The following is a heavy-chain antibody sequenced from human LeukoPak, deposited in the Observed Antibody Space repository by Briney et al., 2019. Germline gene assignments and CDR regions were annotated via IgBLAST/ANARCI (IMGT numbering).Heavy chain of an antibody. CDR3: ARSITIFGVVTKGTFDY. V-gene: IGHV4-34*01. CDR2: ISHNEGT. Sequence: PSETLSLTCGVFGVSINDFYWSWIRQSPGKGLEWIGEISHNEGTRYNPSLESRVTMSVGTSENQLSLKLIFVTAADTAVYYCARSITIFGVVTKGTFDYWGQGTLVTVSS. CDR1: GVSINDFY. D-gene: IGHD3-3*01. J-gene: IGHJ4*02.